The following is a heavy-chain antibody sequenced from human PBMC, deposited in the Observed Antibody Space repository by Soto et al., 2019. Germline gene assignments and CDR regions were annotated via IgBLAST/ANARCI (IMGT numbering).Heavy chain of an antibody. Sequence: KPSETLSLTCTVSGGSIISGDYYFICIRQPPWKGLEWIGYIYYSGSTYYNPSLKSRVTISVDTSKNQFSLKLSSVTAADTAVYYCARNRLERRRYYYGMDVWGQGTTVTVSS. CDR2: IYYSGST. CDR1: GGSIISGDYY. V-gene: IGHV4-30-4*01. J-gene: IGHJ6*02. D-gene: IGHD1-1*01. CDR3: ARNRLERRRYYYGMDV.